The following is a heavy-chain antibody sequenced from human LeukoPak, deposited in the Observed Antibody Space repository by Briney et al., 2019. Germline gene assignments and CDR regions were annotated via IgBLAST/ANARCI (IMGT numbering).Heavy chain of an antibody. CDR3: ARERGSYYASSSDYLDY. CDR1: GGSINSYY. CDR2: IYYSGST. J-gene: IGHJ4*02. D-gene: IGHD1-26*01. Sequence: SETLSLTCTVSGGSINSYYWSWIRQPPGKGLEWIGYIYYSGSTNYNPSLKSRVTISVDTSKNQFSLKLSSVTAADTAVYYCARERGSYYASSSDYLDYWGQGTLVTVSS. V-gene: IGHV4-59*01.